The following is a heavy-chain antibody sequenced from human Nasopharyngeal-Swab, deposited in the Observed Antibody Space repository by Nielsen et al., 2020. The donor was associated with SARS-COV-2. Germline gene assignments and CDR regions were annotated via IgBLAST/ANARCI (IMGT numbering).Heavy chain of an antibody. J-gene: IGHJ6*02. CDR1: GYTFTSYG. D-gene: IGHD6-19*01. CDR2: ISAYNGNT. CDR3: ARAILPGIAVAGTPYYYYYGMDV. Sequence: ASVKVSCKASGYTFTSYGISWVRQAPGQGLEWMGWISAYNGNTNYAQKLQGRVTMTTDTSTSTAYMELSSLRSEDTAVYYCARAILPGIAVAGTPYYYYYGMDVWGQGTTVTVSS. V-gene: IGHV1-18*01.